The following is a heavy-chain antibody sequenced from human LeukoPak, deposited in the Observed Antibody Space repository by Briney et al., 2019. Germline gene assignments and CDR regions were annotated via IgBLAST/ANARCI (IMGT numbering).Heavy chain of an antibody. J-gene: IGHJ4*02. CDR2: ISGSGGST. CDR1: GFTFSSYG. D-gene: IGHD3-22*01. V-gene: IGHV3-23*01. CDR3: AKFSSLYYYDSSGYDY. Sequence: PGGSLRLSCAASGFTFSSYGMSWVRQAPGKGLEWVSAISGSGGSTYYADSVKGRFTISRDNSKNTLYLQMNSLRAEDTAVYYCAKFSSLYYYDSSGYDYWGQGTLVTVSS.